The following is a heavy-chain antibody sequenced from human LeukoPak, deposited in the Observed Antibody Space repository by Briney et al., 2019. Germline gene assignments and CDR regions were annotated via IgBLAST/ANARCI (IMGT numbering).Heavy chain of an antibody. CDR3: AREERAYYYDSSGYPDY. V-gene: IGHV3-7*01. Sequence: GGSLRLSCAASELTFSTFWMSWVRQAPGKGLEWVANVNQDGSAKYYVDSVKGRFTISRDNAKNSLYLQMDSLRAEDTAVYYCAREERAYYYDSSGYPDYWGQGTLVTVSS. J-gene: IGHJ4*02. D-gene: IGHD3-22*01. CDR2: VNQDGSAK. CDR1: ELTFSTFW.